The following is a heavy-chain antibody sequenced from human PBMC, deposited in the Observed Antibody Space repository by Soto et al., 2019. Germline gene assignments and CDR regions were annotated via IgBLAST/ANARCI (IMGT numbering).Heavy chain of an antibody. CDR3: ARLSAAWFDP. J-gene: IGHJ5*02. V-gene: IGHV4-61*01. D-gene: IGHD6-19*01. Sequence: QVQLQESGPGLVKPSETLSLTCTVSGGSVSSGSYYWGWIRQPPGKGLEWIGYICHSGSTNYNPSLRSRGTLSVDTSKNQFSLSLTSVTAADTAVYYCARLSAAWFDPWGQGTLVTVAS. CDR2: ICHSGST. CDR1: GGSVSSGSYY.